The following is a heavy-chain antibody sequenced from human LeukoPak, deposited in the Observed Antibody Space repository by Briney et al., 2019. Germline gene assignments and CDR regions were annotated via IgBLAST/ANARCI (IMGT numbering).Heavy chain of an antibody. CDR2: IRYDGSNK. D-gene: IGHD2-2*01. CDR1: GFTFSSYG. CDR3: ARSLGYCSSTSCQTFDY. J-gene: IGHJ4*02. Sequence: PGGSLRLSCAASGFTFSSYGMHWVRQAPGKGLERVAFIRYDGSNKYYADSVKGRFTISRDNSKNTLYLQMNSLRAEDTAVYYCARSLGYCSSTSCQTFDYWGQGTLVTVSS. V-gene: IGHV3-30*02.